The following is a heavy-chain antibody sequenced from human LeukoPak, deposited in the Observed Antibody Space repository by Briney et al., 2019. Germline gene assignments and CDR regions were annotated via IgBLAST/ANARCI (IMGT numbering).Heavy chain of an antibody. CDR3: ARGTGSYYSLGY. CDR2: INSDGSST. J-gene: IGHJ4*02. D-gene: IGHD1-26*01. CDR1: GFTFSSYW. V-gene: IGHV3-74*01. Sequence: GGSLRLSCAASGFTFSSYWMHWVRQAPGKGLVWVSRINSDGSSTRYADSVKGRFTISRDNAKNTLYLQMDSLRAEDTAMYYCARGTGSYYSLGYWGQGTLVTVSS.